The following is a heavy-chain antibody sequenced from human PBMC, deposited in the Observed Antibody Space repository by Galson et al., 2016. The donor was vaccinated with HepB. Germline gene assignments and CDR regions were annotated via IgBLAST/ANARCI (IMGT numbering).Heavy chain of an antibody. V-gene: IGHV1-18*01. CDR3: ATDGRTYGSGTYHRYYHAMDV. J-gene: IGHJ6*02. D-gene: IGHD3-10*01. CDR1: GYTFSSYG. Sequence: SVKVSCKASGYTFSSYGISWVRQAPGHGLEWMGWVSTYNGNTQYAQKFQDRLTMTTETSTSTVNMYLTTLRSDDTAVYYCATDGRTYGSGTYHRYYHAMDVWGQGTPVTVSS. CDR2: VSTYNGNT.